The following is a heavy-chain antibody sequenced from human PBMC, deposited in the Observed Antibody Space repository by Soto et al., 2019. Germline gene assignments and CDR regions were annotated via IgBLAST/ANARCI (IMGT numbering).Heavy chain of an antibody. J-gene: IGHJ6*01. V-gene: IGHV1-69*01. CDR1: GGPFSSQA. CDR3: AMSDGPYFYDVIDV. CDR2: IIPLLGST. Sequence: QVQVEQSGAEVKKPGSSLKVSCKTSGGPFSSQAFNWVRQARGHGLEWMGGIIPLLGSTTYAQKFQDRVTFTADESTSTVYMALRSLRSEDTATYVCAMSDGPYFYDVIDVWGRGTTVTVSS. D-gene: IGHD2-21*01.